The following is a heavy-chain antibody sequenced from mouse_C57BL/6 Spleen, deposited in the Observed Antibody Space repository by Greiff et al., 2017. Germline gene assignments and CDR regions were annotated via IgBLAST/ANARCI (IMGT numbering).Heavy chain of an antibody. J-gene: IGHJ4*01. CDR2: IHPSDSDT. V-gene: IGHV1-74*01. CDR1: GYTFTSYW. CDR3: AIYYDYYYAMDY. Sequence: QVQLKQPGAELVKPGASVKVSCKASGYTFTSYWMHWVKQRPGQGLEWIGRIHPSDSDTNYNQKFKGKATLTVDKSSSTAYMQLSSLTSEDSAVYYCAIYYDYYYAMDYWGQGTSVTVSS. D-gene: IGHD2-4*01.